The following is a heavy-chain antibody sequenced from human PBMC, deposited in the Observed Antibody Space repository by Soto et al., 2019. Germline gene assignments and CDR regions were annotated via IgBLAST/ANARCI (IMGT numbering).Heavy chain of an antibody. J-gene: IGHJ4*02. CDR1: GFTFSNYS. V-gene: IGHV3-23*01. Sequence: EVQLLESGGGLVQPGESLRLSCAVSGFTFSNYSMSWVRQVPGKGLEWVSTISGSGGTTYYADSVKGRFTISRDSSKNTLYLQMNGLRAEDTAVYYCVKQQMSGIRAFDYGGQGDLGTVSS. CDR2: ISGSGGTT. CDR3: VKQQMSGIRAFDY. D-gene: IGHD6-13*01.